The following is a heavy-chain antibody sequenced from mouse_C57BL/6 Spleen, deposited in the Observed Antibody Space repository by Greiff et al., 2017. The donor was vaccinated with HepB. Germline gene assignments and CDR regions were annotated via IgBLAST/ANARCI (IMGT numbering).Heavy chain of an antibody. CDR1: GYTFTSYW. J-gene: IGHJ2*01. V-gene: IGHV1-55*01. Sequence: QVQLQQPGAELVKPGASVKMSCKASGYTFTSYWLTWVKQRPGQGLEWIGDIYPGSGSTNYNEKFKSKATLTVDTSSSTAYMQLSSLTSEDSAVYYCARKILRIYYDYDAPPDYWGQGTTLTVSS. D-gene: IGHD2-4*01. CDR3: ARKILRIYYDYDAPPDY. CDR2: IYPGSGST.